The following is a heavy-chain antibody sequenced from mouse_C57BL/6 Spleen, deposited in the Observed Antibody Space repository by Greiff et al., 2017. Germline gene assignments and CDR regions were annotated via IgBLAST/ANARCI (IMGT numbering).Heavy chain of an antibody. CDR3: AREGAYGNYFDY. CDR2: IYPGSGST. V-gene: IGHV1-55*01. CDR1: GYTFTSYW. D-gene: IGHD2-1*01. J-gene: IGHJ2*01. Sequence: VQLQQPGAELVKPGASVKMSCKASGYTFTSYWITWVKQRPGQGLEWIGDIYPGSGSTNYNEKFKGKATLTVDTSSSTAYMQLSSLTAEDAAVYYCAREGAYGNYFDYWGQGTTLTVSS.